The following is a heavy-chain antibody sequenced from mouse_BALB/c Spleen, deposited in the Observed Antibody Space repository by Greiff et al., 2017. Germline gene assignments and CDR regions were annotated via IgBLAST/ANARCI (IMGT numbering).Heavy chain of an antibody. Sequence: EVQLQESGPGLVKPSQSLSLTCTVTGYSITSDYAWNWIRQFPGNKLEWMGYISYSGSTSYNPSLKSRISITRDTSKNQFFLQLNSVTTEDTATYYCARKDYDYDGPFAYWGQGTLVTVSA. CDR3: ARKDYDYDGPFAY. CDR2: ISYSGST. J-gene: IGHJ3*01. CDR1: GYSITSDYA. V-gene: IGHV3-2*02. D-gene: IGHD2-4*01.